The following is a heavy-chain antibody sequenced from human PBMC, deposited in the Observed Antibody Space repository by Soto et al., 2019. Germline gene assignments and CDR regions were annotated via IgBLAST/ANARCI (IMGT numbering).Heavy chain of an antibody. D-gene: IGHD3-3*01. Sequence: QVQLVQSGPELKKPGASVMVSCKTSGYIFSNYGISWIRQAPGQGLEWVGWVSTHDDDRRHAQRLQGRLTLTADTXXNTVYMEIRSLTSDDTAIYYCTRDWRGATSEISDFWGQGTLVTVSS. V-gene: IGHV1-18*01. CDR3: TRDWRGATSEISDF. J-gene: IGHJ4*02. CDR2: VSTHDDDR. CDR1: GYIFSNYG.